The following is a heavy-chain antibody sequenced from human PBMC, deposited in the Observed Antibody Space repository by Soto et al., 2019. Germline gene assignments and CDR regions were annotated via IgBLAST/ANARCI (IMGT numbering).Heavy chain of an antibody. CDR1: GFTVTSYY. V-gene: IGHV3-53*01. J-gene: IGHJ6*02. D-gene: IGHD3-10*01. CDR2: IYTGGNT. Sequence: GGSLRLSCAASGFTVTSYYMSWVRQAPGKGLEWVSLIYTGGNTNYADSVKGRFTISRDNSKNTLYLQMNSLRAEDTAVYYCARDYYYGSGNYYRADYYHYGMDVWGQGTTVTVSS. CDR3: ARDYYYGSGNYYRADYYHYGMDV.